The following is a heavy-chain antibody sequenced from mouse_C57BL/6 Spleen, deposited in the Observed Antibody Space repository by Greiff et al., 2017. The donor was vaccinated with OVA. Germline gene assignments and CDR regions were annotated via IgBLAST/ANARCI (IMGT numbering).Heavy chain of an antibody. V-gene: IGHV1-69*01. CDR1: GYTFTSYW. Sequence: QVQLQQPGAELVMPGASVKLSCKASGYTFTSYWMHWVKQRPGQGLEWIGEIDPSDSYTNYNQKFKGKSTLTVDKSSSTAYMQLSSLTSEDSAVYYCARYGRLRRGRYYFDYWGQGTTLTVSS. J-gene: IGHJ2*01. D-gene: IGHD2-4*01. CDR2: IDPSDSYT. CDR3: ARYGRLRRGRYYFDY.